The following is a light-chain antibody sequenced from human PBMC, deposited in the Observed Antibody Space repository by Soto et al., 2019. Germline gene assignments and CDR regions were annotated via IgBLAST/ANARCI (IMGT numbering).Light chain of an antibody. CDR3: QQANSFPIT. V-gene: IGKV1-12*01. CDR2: AAS. Sequence: DIQMTQSPSTLSASVGDRVTITCRASQSTSSYLAWYQQKPGKAPNLLIYAASSLQSGVPSRFSGSESGTDFTLTISSLQPEDCAIYFCQQANSFPITFGQGTRLEI. CDR1: QSTSSY. J-gene: IGKJ5*01.